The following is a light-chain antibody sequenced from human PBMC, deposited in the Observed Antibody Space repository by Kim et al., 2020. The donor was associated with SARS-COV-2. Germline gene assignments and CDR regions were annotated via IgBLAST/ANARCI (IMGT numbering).Light chain of an antibody. CDR3: ETWDSNSRV. Sequence: SLKLTCYLNGRHGSDIIGWHRQQPGKVPRYLMNIEDSVTYNKGSGVPVRFSGSSAGADLYLTISNLQSEDEADYYCETWDSNSRVFGGGTQLTVL. CDR2: IEDSVTY. CDR1: GRHGSDI. V-gene: IGLV4-60*03. J-gene: IGLJ3*02.